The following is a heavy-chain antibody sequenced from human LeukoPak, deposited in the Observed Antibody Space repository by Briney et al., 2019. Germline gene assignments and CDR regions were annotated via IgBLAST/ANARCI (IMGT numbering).Heavy chain of an antibody. Sequence: ASVKVSCKASGYTFTSYGISWVRQAPGQGLEWMGWINPNSGRTIYAQKFQGRVTMTRDTSISTAYMELSRLRSDDTAVYYCARLGYSSGGDYWGQGALVTVSS. D-gene: IGHD6-19*01. CDR2: INPNSGRT. CDR1: GYTFTSYG. CDR3: ARLGYSSGGDY. J-gene: IGHJ4*02. V-gene: IGHV1-2*02.